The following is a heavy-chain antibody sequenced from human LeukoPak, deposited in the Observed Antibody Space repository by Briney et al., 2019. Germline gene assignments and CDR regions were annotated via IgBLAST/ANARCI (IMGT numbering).Heavy chain of an antibody. J-gene: IGHJ6*02. CDR3: ARGVGAKRYRYYGMDV. V-gene: IGHV3-13*01. Sequence: GGSLRLSCAASGFTFSSYDMHWVRHAPGKGLEWVSAISTAGDTYCPGSVKGRFTISRENAKNSLYLQMNSLRAGDTAVYYCARGVGAKRYRYYGMDVWGQGTTVTVSS. D-gene: IGHD1-26*01. CDR2: ISTAGDT. CDR1: GFTFSSYD.